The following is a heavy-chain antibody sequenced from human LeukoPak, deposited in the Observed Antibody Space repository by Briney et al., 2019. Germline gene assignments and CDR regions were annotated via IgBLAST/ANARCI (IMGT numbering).Heavy chain of an antibody. CDR2: INAANGNT. V-gene: IGHV1-3*01. J-gene: IGHJ5*02. CDR3: ARGPSCSTNTCYEAFWFDP. CDR1: GYSFSSHV. Sequence: ASVKVSCKASGYSFSSHVIHWVRQAPGQRLEWMGWINAANGNTKYSQKFQDRVSITRDTSASTAYMELSSLRSEDTAVYYCARGPSCSTNTCYEAFWFDPWGQGTLVTVSS. D-gene: IGHD2-2*01.